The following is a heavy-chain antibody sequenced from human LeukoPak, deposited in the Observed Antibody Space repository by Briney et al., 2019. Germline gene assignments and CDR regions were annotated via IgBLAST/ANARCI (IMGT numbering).Heavy chain of an antibody. CDR3: ARPKRDDVGNSFYYYGMDV. Sequence: SETLSLTCTVSGGSISPYYWNWIRQPPGKGLEWIGYIYYSGSTDYNPSLKSRVTISIDTSKNQFSLKLSSVIAADTAVYYCARPKRDDVGNSFYYYGMDVWGQGTTVTVSS. D-gene: IGHD4-23*01. CDR1: GGSISPYY. J-gene: IGHJ6*02. V-gene: IGHV4-59*01. CDR2: IYYSGST.